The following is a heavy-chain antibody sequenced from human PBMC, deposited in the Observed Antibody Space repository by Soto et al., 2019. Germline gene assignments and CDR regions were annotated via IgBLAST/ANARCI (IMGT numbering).Heavy chain of an antibody. V-gene: IGHV1-46*01. Sequence: ASVKVSCKASGYTFTSYYMHWVRQAPGQGLEWMGIINPSGGSTSYAQKFQGRVTMTRDTSTSTVYMELSSLRSEDTAVYYCARELAVAGKPGGAYYYHYYGMDVWRQGTTVTVSS. CDR3: ARELAVAGKPGGAYYYHYYGMDV. CDR1: GYTFTSYY. J-gene: IGHJ6*02. D-gene: IGHD6-19*01. CDR2: INPSGGST.